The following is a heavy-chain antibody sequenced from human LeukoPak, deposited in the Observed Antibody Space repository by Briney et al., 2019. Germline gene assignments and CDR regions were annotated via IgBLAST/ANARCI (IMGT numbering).Heavy chain of an antibody. D-gene: IGHD4-17*01. V-gene: IGHV1-69*13. CDR2: IIPIFGTA. CDR1: GYSFTNYD. J-gene: IGHJ1*01. CDR3: AGSTVTRLAEYFQH. Sequence: SVKVSCKASGYSFTNYDISWVRQAPGQGLEWMGGIIPIFGTANYAQKFQGRVTITADESTSTGYMELSTLRSEDTAVYYCAGSTVTRLAEYFQHWGQGTLVTVSS.